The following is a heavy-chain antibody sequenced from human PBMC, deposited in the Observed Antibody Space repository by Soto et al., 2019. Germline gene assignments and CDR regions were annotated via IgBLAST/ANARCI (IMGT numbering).Heavy chain of an antibody. V-gene: IGHV4-31*01. Sequence: QVQLQESGPGLVKPSQTLSLTCTVSGGSISSGGYYWTWIRHHRGKGMEWIGYNYYSGITYYNPSLKRSVIISLGPSKSRSAPKAQSVTPSAPALYSCAWGSTIVCLYSGIVGWGRVATVTVSS. CDR1: GGSISSGGYY. CDR2: NYYSGIT. D-gene: IGHD4-4*01. J-gene: IGHJ6*02. CDR3: AWGSTIVCLYSGIVG.